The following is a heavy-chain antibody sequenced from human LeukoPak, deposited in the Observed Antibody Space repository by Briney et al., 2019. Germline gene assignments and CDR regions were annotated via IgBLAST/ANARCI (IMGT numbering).Heavy chain of an antibody. J-gene: IGHJ4*02. D-gene: IGHD6-13*01. CDR1: GFTFSSYS. Sequence: GGSLRLSCAASGFTFSSYSTNWVRQAPGKGLEWVSSISSSSSYIYYADSVKGRFTISRDNAKNSLYLQMNSLRAEDTAVYYCARVGKQQPSRYFDYWGQGTLVTVSS. CDR3: ARVGKQQPSRYFDY. V-gene: IGHV3-21*01. CDR2: ISSSSSYI.